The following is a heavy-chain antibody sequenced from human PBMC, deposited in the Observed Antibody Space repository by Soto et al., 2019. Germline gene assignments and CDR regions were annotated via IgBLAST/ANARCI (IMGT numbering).Heavy chain of an antibody. J-gene: IGHJ6*04. CDR3: ARFKGGSCYVSVRAV. V-gene: IGHV5-51*01. Sequence: PGESLKISCKGSGYTFISYWIGWVRQMPGKGLEWMGIIYPGDSETKYSPAFQGQATISADKSISTAYLQWSSLKASDTAMYYWARFKGGSCYVSVRAVGAKGTTVTVSS. CDR1: GYTFISYW. CDR2: IYPGDSET. D-gene: IGHD2-15*01.